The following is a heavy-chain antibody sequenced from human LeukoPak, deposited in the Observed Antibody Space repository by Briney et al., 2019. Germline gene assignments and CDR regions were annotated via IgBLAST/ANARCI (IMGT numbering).Heavy chain of an antibody. D-gene: IGHD3-10*01. CDR1: GFTFNDYY. V-gene: IGHV3-11*01. J-gene: IGHJ4*02. CDR3: ARGSSGYGSGSYSLPE. CDR2: ISSLGSTV. Sequence: GGSLRLSCAASGFTFNDYYMSWIRQAPGKGLEWVSYISSLGSTVYYADSVKGRFTISRDNAKDSLYLQMNSLRDEDTAVYYCARGSSGYGSGSYSLPEWGQGTLVTVSS.